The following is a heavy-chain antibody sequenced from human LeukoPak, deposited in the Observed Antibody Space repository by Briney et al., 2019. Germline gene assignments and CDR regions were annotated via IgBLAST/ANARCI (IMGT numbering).Heavy chain of an antibody. CDR3: AGDLDGYSSSPADY. J-gene: IGHJ4*02. CDR1: GFTFSSYG. V-gene: IGHV3-33*01. CDR2: IWYDGSNK. D-gene: IGHD6-13*01. Sequence: GGSLRLSCAASGFTFSSYGMHWVRQAPGKGLEWVAVIWYDGSNKYYADSVKGRFTISRDNSKNTLYLQMNSLRAEDTAVYYCAGDLDGYSSSPADYWGQGTLVTVSS.